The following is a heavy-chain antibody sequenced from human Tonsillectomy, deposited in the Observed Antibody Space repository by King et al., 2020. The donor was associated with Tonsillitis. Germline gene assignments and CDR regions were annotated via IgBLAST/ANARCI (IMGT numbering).Heavy chain of an antibody. V-gene: IGHV3-20*04. D-gene: IGHD1-7*01. J-gene: IGHJ4*02. Sequence: EVQLVESVGGVVRPGGSLRLSCAASGLTFDDFAMSWVRQAPGKGLQWVSGINSNGGSTGYADSVKGRFTISRDNAKNSLYLQMNSLRAEDTALYYCARLPGKTGTTSQDYWGQGTQVTVSS. CDR2: INSNGGST. CDR3: ARLPGKTGTTSQDY. CDR1: GLTFDDFA.